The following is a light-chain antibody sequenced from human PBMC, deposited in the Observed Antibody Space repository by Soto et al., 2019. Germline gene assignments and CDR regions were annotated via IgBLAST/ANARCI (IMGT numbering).Light chain of an antibody. V-gene: IGLV2-14*01. CDR2: DVS. J-gene: IGLJ3*02. CDR1: SSDVGTYNY. CDR3: SSYTTSSTQV. Sequence: QSALTQPASVSGSPGQSITLSCTGTSSDVGTYNYGSWYQHRPGKAPKLIIYDVSSRPSGVSNRFSGSKSANTASLTISGLQAEDEADYYCSSYTTSSTQVFGGGTQLTVL.